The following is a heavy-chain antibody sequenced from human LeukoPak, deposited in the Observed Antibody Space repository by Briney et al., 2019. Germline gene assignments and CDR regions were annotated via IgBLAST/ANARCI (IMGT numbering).Heavy chain of an antibody. D-gene: IGHD2-2*01. V-gene: IGHV4-4*07. CDR2: IYTSGST. CDR1: GGSISSYY. J-gene: IGHJ4*02. Sequence: SETLSLTCTVSGGSISSYYWSWIRQPAGKGLEWIGRIYTSGSTNYNPSLKSRVTMSVDTSKNQFSLKLSSVTAADTAVYYCARGRYCSSTSCPIFDYWAREPWSLSPQ. CDR3: ARGRYCSSTSCPIFDY.